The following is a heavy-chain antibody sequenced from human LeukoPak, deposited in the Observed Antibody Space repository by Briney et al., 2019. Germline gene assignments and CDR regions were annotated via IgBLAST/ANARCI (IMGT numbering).Heavy chain of an antibody. Sequence: SETLSLTCAVYGGSFSGYYWSWIRQPPGKGLEWIGEINHSGSTNYNPSLKSRVTISVDTSKNQFSLKLSSVTAADTAVYYCARGPDGESDMFDPWGQGTLVTISS. D-gene: IGHD2-15*01. V-gene: IGHV4-34*01. J-gene: IGHJ5*02. CDR1: GGSFSGYY. CDR2: INHSGST. CDR3: ARGPDGESDMFDP.